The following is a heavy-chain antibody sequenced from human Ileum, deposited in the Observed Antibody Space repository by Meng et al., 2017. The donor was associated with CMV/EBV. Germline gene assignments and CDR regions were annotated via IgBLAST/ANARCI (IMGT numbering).Heavy chain of an antibody. J-gene: IGHJ4*02. Sequence: EGQLVGSGGGLVQPGGSLRPSCTVSGFTFSSYWMTWVRQAPGKGLEWVANIKQDGSEKYYVDSVKGRFTISRDNGKKSLYLEMNSLRGEDTAVYYCATTRLGELSYWGQGTLVTVSS. D-gene: IGHD3-16*02. CDR1: GFTFSSYW. CDR3: ATTRLGELSY. V-gene: IGHV3-7*02. CDR2: IKQDGSEK.